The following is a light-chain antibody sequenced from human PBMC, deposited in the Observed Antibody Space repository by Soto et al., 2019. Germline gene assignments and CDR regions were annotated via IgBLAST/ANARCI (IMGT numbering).Light chain of an antibody. Sequence: EIVMTQSPATSVSPGERATLSCRASQSVSGNLAWYQHKPSQAPRLLFYGASTRATGVPARFTGRGSGTEFTLTISSLQYGDCAVYDCLQYNTWPFTFDQGNKLHIK. V-gene: IGKV3-15*01. CDR2: GAS. CDR3: LQYNTWPFT. J-gene: IGKJ2*01. CDR1: QSVSGN.